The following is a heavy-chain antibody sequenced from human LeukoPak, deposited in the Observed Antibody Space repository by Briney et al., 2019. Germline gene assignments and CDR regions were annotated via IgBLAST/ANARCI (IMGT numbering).Heavy chain of an antibody. CDR1: GGSISGYY. Sequence: SETLSLTCAVSGGSISGYYWTWIRQPPGKGLEWIGYIHYSGSTNYNPSLKSRVTISVDTPKKQLSLILTSVTAADTAVYYCARADGDNHCFHGTDVWGQGTPVTVSS. CDR2: IHYSGST. CDR3: ARADGDNHCFHGTDV. D-gene: IGHD4-17*01. J-gene: IGHJ6*02. V-gene: IGHV4-59*01.